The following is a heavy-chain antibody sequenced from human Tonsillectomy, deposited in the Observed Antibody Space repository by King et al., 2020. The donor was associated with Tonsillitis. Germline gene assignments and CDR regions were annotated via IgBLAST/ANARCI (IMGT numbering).Heavy chain of an antibody. Sequence: QLVQSGAEVKKPGSSVKVSCKASGGTFSSYAISWVRQAPGQGLEWMGGIIPIFGTANYAQKFQGRVTITADESTSTAYMELSSLRSEDTAVYYCARGSPITMIAVERGLSNPATEYFQHWGQGTLVTVSS. CDR2: IIPIFGTA. V-gene: IGHV1-69*01. CDR1: GGTFSSYA. D-gene: IGHD3-22*01. J-gene: IGHJ1*01. CDR3: ARGSPITMIAVERGLSNPATEYFQH.